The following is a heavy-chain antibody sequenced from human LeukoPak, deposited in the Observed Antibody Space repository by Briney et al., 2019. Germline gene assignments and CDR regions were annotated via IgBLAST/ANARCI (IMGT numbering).Heavy chain of an antibody. CDR3: ARDQTAAAGYYYYYYMDV. J-gene: IGHJ6*03. V-gene: IGHV3-21*01. D-gene: IGHD6-13*01. CDR2: ISSSSSYI. Sequence: TGGSLRLSCAASGITFSSYSMNWVRQAPGKGLEWVSSISSSSSYIYYADSVKGRFTISRDNAKNSLYLQMNSLRAEDTAVYYCARDQTAAAGYYYYYYMDVWGKGTTVTVSS. CDR1: GITFSSYS.